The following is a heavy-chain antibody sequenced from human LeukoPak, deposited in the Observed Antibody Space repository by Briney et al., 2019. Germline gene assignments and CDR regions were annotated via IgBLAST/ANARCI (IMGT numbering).Heavy chain of an antibody. CDR2: MRAYNGKT. J-gene: IGHJ6*02. D-gene: IGHD3-10*01. V-gene: IGHV1-18*01. Sequence: ASGKVSCKAAGYTFASYGVSWGGRAAGQGGEGRGGMRAYNGKTNYAQKLQRRVTMTKLPSTSTAYMDLRSLRSHDTAVYYCARDSPNMVRGVITYYYYGMDVWGQGTTVTVSS. CDR1: GYTFASYG. CDR3: ARDSPNMVRGVITYYYYGMDV.